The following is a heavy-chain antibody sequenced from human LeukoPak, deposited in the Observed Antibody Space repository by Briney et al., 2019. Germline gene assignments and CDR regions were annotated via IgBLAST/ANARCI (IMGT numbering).Heavy chain of an antibody. V-gene: IGHV3-7*01. CDR2: IKQDGSEK. CDR3: ARDPGGSGSYWSTPPLIMDV. D-gene: IGHD3-10*01. J-gene: IGHJ6*02. CDR1: GFTFSSYW. Sequence: AGGSLRLSCAASGFTFSSYWMSWVRQAPGKGLEWVANIKQDGSEKYYVDSVKGRFTISRDNAKNSLYLQMNSLRAEDTAVYYCARDPGGSGSYWSTPPLIMDVWGQGTTVTVSS.